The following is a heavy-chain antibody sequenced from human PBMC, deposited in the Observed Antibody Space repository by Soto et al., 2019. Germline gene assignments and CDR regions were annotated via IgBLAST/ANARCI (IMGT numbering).Heavy chain of an antibody. J-gene: IGHJ6*02. V-gene: IGHV1-18*01. Sequence: EASVKVSCKSSGYPFTHYGITWIRQAPGQGLEWMGWISPFNGNTNYAQNLQGRFIMTADTSTSTAYMELRSLRSDDTAIYYCTREGSAPYYYYGMDAWGQGTTVTVSS. CDR3: TREGSAPYYYYGMDA. CDR2: ISPFNGNT. CDR1: GYPFTHYG. D-gene: IGHD3-10*01.